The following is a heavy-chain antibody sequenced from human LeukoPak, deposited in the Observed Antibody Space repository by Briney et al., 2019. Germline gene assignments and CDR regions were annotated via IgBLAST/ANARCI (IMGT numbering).Heavy chain of an antibody. D-gene: IGHD6-19*01. CDR3: AREKGSGWYHHDY. CDR2: ISSSSSYI. Sequence: PGGSLRLSCAASGFTFSNAWMSWVRQAPGKGLEWVSSISSSSSYIYYADSVKGRFTISRDNAKNSLYLQMNSLRAEDTAVYYCAREKGSGWYHHDYWGQGTLVTVSS. V-gene: IGHV3-21*01. J-gene: IGHJ4*02. CDR1: GFTFSNAW.